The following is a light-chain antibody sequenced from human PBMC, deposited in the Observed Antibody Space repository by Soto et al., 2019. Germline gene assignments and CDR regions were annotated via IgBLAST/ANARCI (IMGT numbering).Light chain of an antibody. J-gene: IGKJ2*01. Sequence: EVLLTQSPATLSFTPGASATLSCRASQPINTYLAWYQQQSGQSPRLLIYGASNRAADIPARFSASGVGTDFTLPITSLTPEDFGTYYCHRRTNWPPEDTFGQGTKLEI. CDR1: QPINTY. V-gene: IGKV3-11*01. CDR2: GAS. CDR3: HRRTNWPPEDT.